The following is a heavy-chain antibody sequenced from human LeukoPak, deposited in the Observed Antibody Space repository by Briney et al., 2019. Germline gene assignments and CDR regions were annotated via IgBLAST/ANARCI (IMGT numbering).Heavy chain of an antibody. V-gene: IGHV3-23*01. CDR2: ISGSGGST. CDR3: AKGGAIIVGAPHFDY. Sequence: GGSLRLSCAASGFTLSSYAMSWVRRAPGKGLEWVSAISGSGGSTYYADSVKGRFTISRDNSKNTLYLQMNSLRAEDTAVYYCAKGGAIIVGAPHFDYWGQGTLVTVSS. CDR1: GFTLSSYA. D-gene: IGHD1-26*01. J-gene: IGHJ4*02.